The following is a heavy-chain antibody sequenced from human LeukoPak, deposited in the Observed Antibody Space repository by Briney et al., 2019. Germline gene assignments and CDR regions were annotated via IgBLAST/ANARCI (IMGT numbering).Heavy chain of an antibody. Sequence: SETLSLTCTVSGYSISSDYYWGWIRQPPGKGLEWIGSIYHSGSTYYNPSLKSRVTISVDTSKNQFSLKLRSVTAADTAVYYCARGKSRGSRIDYWGQGTLVTVSS. CDR2: IYHSGST. D-gene: IGHD1-26*01. CDR3: ARGKSRGSRIDY. V-gene: IGHV4-38-2*02. J-gene: IGHJ4*02. CDR1: GYSISSDYY.